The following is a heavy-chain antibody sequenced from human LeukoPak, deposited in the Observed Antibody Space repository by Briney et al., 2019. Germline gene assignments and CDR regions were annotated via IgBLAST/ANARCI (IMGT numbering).Heavy chain of an antibody. CDR2: IYYSGST. Sequence: SQTLSVTCTVSGGSISSGGYYWSWIRQHPGKGLEWIGYIYYSGSTYYNPSLKSRVTISVDTSKNQFSLKLSSVTAADTAVYYCARGHNAYFDYWGQGTLVTVSS. CDR3: ARGHNAYFDY. CDR1: GGSISSGGYY. V-gene: IGHV4-31*03. J-gene: IGHJ4*02. D-gene: IGHD2-21*01.